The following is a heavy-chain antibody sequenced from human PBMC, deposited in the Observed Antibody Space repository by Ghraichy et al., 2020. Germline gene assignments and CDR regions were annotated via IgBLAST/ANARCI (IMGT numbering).Heavy chain of an antibody. D-gene: IGHD1-26*01. CDR3: ARARGGWCTTTNCFAEYAEY. CDR1: EFSFNKFW. CDR2: IKQGGGEK. V-gene: IGHV3-7*01. J-gene: IGHJ4*02. Sequence: GESLYISCVGSEFSFNKFWMSWVRQAPGKGLEWVASIKQGGGEKHYADSLKGRIAISRDNTQNSLFLQLDSLRVDDTAVYYCARARGGWCTTTNCFAEYAEYWGEGTLVTVSS.